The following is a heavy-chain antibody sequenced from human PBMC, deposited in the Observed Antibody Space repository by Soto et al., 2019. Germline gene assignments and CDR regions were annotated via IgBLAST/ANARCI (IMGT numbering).Heavy chain of an antibody. D-gene: IGHD3-3*01. CDR1: GGSISSYY. V-gene: IGHV4-59*08. CDR3: ARQAYYDFWSGYGLNWFDP. CDR2: IYYSGST. J-gene: IGHJ5*02. Sequence: SETLSLTCTVSGGSISSYYWSWIRQPPGKGLEWIGYIYYSGSTNYNPSLKSRVTISVDTSKNQFSLKLSSVTAADTAVYYCARQAYYDFWSGYGLNWFDPWGQGTLVTVPQ.